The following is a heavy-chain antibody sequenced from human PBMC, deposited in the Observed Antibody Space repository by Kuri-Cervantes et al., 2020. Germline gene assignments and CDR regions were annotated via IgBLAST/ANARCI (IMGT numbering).Heavy chain of an antibody. V-gene: IGHV1-2*02. Sequence: ASVKVSCKASGYTFTGYYMHWVRQAPGQGLEWMGWINPNSGGTNYSQKFQGRVTITRDTSASTAYMELSSLRSEDTAVYYCARGPYYYQYMDVWGKGTTVTVSS. J-gene: IGHJ6*03. CDR2: INPNSGGT. CDR3: ARGPYYYQYMDV. CDR1: GYTFTGYY.